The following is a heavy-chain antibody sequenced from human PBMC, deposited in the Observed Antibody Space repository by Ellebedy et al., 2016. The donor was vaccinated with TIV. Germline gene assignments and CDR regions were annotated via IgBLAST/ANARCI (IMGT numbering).Heavy chain of an antibody. CDR2: INPGGGST. CDR3: ARANNWNYDDAFDI. Sequence: AASVKVSCKASGYTFTSFYIHWVRQAPGHGLEWMGIINPGGGSTSYAQRLQGRVTMTRDTSTSTVYMALSSLRSEDTAVYYCARANNWNYDDAFDIWGQGTMVTVSS. D-gene: IGHD1-7*01. V-gene: IGHV1-46*04. CDR1: GYTFTSFY. J-gene: IGHJ3*02.